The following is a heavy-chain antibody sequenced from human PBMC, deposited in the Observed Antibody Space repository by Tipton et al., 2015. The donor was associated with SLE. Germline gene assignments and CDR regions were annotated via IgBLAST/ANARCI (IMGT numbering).Heavy chain of an antibody. CDR3: ARYKTPGSAFDI. D-gene: IGHD1-1*01. CDR1: GGSISSYY. Sequence: TLSLTCTVSGGSISSYYWSWIRQPPGKGLKWIGYIYYSGSTNYNPSLKSRVTISVDTSKNQFSLKLSSVTAADTAVYYCARYKTPGSAFDIWGQGTMVTVSS. J-gene: IGHJ3*02. CDR2: IYYSGST. V-gene: IGHV4-59*01.